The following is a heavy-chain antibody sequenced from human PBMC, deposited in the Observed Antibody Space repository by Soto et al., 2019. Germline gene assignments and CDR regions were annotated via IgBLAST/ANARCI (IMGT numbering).Heavy chain of an antibody. Sequence: ASVKVSCKASGYTFTSYGISWVRQAPGQGLEWMGWISAYNGNTNYAQKLQGRVTMTTDTSTSTACMELRSLRSDDTAVYYCARLDEYQLLSCGYWGQGTLVTVSS. V-gene: IGHV1-18*04. CDR1: GYTFTSYG. D-gene: IGHD2-2*01. CDR3: ARLDEYQLLSCGY. J-gene: IGHJ4*02. CDR2: ISAYNGNT.